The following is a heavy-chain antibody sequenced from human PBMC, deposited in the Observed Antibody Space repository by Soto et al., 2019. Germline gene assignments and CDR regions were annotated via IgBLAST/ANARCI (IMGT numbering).Heavy chain of an antibody. Sequence: SETLSLTCTFSVASITFGGYSCSWIRQTPGKGLEWIGYINHLETTFYNPSFESRLTLSIDRAKNQFSLKLHSMSAADRAVYFCARGGGYDSFDYLGQGIRVTVSS. J-gene: IGHJ4*02. D-gene: IGHD5-12*01. CDR3: ARGGGYDSFDY. V-gene: IGHV4-30-2*01. CDR1: VASITFGGYS. CDR2: INHLETT.